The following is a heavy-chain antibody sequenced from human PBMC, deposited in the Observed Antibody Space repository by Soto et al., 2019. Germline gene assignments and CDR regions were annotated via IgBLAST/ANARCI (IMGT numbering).Heavy chain of an antibody. J-gene: IGHJ4*02. CDR1: GYTFTSYG. Sequence: QVQLVQSGAEVKKPGASVKVSCKASGYTFTSYGISWVRQAPGQGLEWMGWISAYNGNTNYAQKLQGRVTMTTDTSTSTAYMELRSLRSDDTAVFYCARVSRREYSSSSLSDYWGQGTLVTVSS. CDR2: ISAYNGNT. CDR3: ARVSRREYSSSSLSDY. V-gene: IGHV1-18*01. D-gene: IGHD6-6*01.